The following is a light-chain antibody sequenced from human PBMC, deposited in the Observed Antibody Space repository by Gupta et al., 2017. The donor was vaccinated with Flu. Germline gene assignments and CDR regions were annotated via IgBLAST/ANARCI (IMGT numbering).Light chain of an antibody. V-gene: IGKV1-5*03. CDR1: QSFSTW. CDR3: QQYKSYPLT. J-gene: IGKJ4*01. Sequence: DIQMTQSPSTLSASVGDRVTITCRASQSFSTWLAWYQQKPGKAPKLLIYKASNLESGVPSRFSGSGSGTESTLTISSLQPDDFATYYCQQYKSYPLTFGGGTKVEIK. CDR2: KAS.